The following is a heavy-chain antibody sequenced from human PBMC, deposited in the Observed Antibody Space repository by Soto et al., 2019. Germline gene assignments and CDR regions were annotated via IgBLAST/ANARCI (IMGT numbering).Heavy chain of an antibody. CDR1: GYTFTSYG. CDR3: ARYSPYIAAAPNSSNYYYRMDV. V-gene: IGHV1-18*04. D-gene: IGHD6-13*01. CDR2: ISAYNGNT. Sequence: AAVKVSCKASGYTFTSYGISWVRQAPGQGXEWMGWISAYNGNTNYAQKLQGRVTMTTDTSTSTAYMELRSLRSDDTAVYYCARYSPYIAAAPNSSNYYYRMDVWGQGTTVTVSS. J-gene: IGHJ6*02.